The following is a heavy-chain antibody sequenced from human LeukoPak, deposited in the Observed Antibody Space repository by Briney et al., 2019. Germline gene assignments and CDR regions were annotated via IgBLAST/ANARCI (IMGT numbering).Heavy chain of an antibody. CDR2: IYSSETT. D-gene: IGHD2-15*01. J-gene: IGHJ4*02. V-gene: IGHV4-4*07. Sequence: PSETLSLTCTVSGGSISSYYGSWIRQPAGKGLEWIGRIYSSETTDYNPSLQGRAAMSVDTSKNQFSLKLSSVTAADTAVYYCARTHCSGGNCYHFDYWGQGTLVTVSS. CDR1: GGSISSYY. CDR3: ARTHCSGGNCYHFDY.